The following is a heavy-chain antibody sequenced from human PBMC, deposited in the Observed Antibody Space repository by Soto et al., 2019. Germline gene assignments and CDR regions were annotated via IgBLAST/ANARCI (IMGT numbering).Heavy chain of an antibody. J-gene: IGHJ4*02. D-gene: IGHD5-18*01. V-gene: IGHV2-26*01. Sequence: QVTLKESGPVLVRPTETLTLTCTVSGFSLTSSKMGVAWIRQPPGKALEWLAHLFSNDKKSYSTSLMSRLAIAQDTSRGQVVLSLANMDTVDKATYFGARIDGYGSSDWGQGIRVTVFS. CDR2: LFSNDKK. CDR3: ARIDGYGSSD. CDR1: GFSLTSSKMG.